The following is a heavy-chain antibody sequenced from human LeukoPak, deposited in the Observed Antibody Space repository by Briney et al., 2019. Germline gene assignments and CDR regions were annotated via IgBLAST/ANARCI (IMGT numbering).Heavy chain of an antibody. CDR1: GGSFSGYY. D-gene: IGHD6-13*01. CDR2: INHSGST. Sequence: SETLSLTCAVYGGSFSGYYWSWIRQPPGKGLEWIGEINHSGSTNYNPSLKSRVTISVDTSKNQFSLKLSSVTAADTAVYYCASREISSSRYYWGQGTLVTVSS. CDR3: ASREISSSRYY. V-gene: IGHV4-34*01. J-gene: IGHJ4*02.